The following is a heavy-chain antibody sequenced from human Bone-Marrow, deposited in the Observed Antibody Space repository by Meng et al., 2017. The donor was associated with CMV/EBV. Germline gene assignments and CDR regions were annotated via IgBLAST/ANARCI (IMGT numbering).Heavy chain of an antibody. V-gene: IGHV4-39*01. CDR1: GGSISSSSYY. J-gene: IGHJ6*02. CDR3: ATGRYYDFWSGPGGGMDV. CDR2: IYYSGST. D-gene: IGHD3-3*01. Sequence: SETLSLTCTVSGGSISSSSYYWGWIRQPPGKGLEWIGSIYYSGSTYHNPSLKSRVTISVDTSKNQFSLKLSSVTAADTAVYYCATGRYYDFWSGPGGGMDVWGQGTAVTVSS.